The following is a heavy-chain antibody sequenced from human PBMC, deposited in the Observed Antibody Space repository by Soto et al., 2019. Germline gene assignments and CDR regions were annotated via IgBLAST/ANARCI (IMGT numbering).Heavy chain of an antibody. V-gene: IGHV1-46*03. CDR3: AREGFGECFDY. CDR2: INPSGGST. J-gene: IGHJ4*02. CDR1: GYTFTSYY. Sequence: QVQLVQSGAEVKKPGASVKVSCKASGYTFTSYYMHWVRQAPGQGLEWMGIINPSGGSTSYAQKFQGRVTMTRDTSTSTVYMELSSLRSEATAVYYCAREGFGECFDYWGQGTLVTVSS. D-gene: IGHD3-10*01.